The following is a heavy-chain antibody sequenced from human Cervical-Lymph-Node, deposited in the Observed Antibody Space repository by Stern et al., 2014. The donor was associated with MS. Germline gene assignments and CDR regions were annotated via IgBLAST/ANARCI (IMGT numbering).Heavy chain of an antibody. CDR1: GGSISNYY. Sequence: QLQLQESGPGLVKPSETLSLTCTVSGGSISNYYWSWIRQPPGKGLECLGYIYYSGSTNHNPSLKSRVTMSVDTSKNQFSLNLSSVTAADTAVYYCARAYGDYGYKYFQHWGQGTLVTVSS. CDR3: ARAYGDYGYKYFQH. CDR2: IYYSGST. D-gene: IGHD4-17*01. J-gene: IGHJ1*01. V-gene: IGHV4-59*01.